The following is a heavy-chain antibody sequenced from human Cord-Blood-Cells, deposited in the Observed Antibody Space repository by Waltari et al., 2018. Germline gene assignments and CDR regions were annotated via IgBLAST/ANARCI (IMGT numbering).Heavy chain of an antibody. CDR3: ARGNNVGDYYHYGMDV. CDR1: GGSISRYY. D-gene: IGHD1-1*01. CDR2: IYYSGRT. V-gene: IGHV4-59*01. J-gene: IGHJ6*02. Sequence: QVQLQESGPGLVKPSETLSLNCTVSGGSISRYYWSCIRQPPGNGLEWIGYIYYSGRTNYHPDLMSRVTISVDTSKNQFSLKLSAVTSADTAVYYCARGNNVGDYYHYGMDVWRQGTTVTVSS.